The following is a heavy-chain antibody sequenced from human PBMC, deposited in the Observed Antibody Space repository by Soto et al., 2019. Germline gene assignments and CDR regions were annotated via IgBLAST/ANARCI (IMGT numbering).Heavy chain of an antibody. CDR2: IYYSENT. Sequence: SETLSLTCTVSGVSISSNTYYWGWIRQPPGKGLEWIGNIYYSENTYYNPSLKSRVTISVDTSKNQFSLRLTSVTAADTAVYYCATHPPYGPLDHWGQGTLVTVSS. CDR3: ATHPPYGPLDH. D-gene: IGHD4-17*01. CDR1: GVSISSNTYY. J-gene: IGHJ4*02. V-gene: IGHV4-39*01.